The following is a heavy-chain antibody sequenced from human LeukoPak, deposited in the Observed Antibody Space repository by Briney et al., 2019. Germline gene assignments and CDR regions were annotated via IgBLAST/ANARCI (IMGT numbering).Heavy chain of an antibody. V-gene: IGHV3-7*01. CDR2: IQQDGIEK. Sequence: VGTLRLSRAPSGFTFSGYWLSSVRQPPGKRLEGVANIQQDGIEKDSVDTGKGRFTISRDNGRNSMYLQMNSLRAQEPAGYYCSRPHLDHGDLFDYWGQGNLVSVPS. J-gene: IGHJ4*02. D-gene: IGHD4-17*01. CDR3: SRPHLDHGDLFDY. CDR1: GFTFSGYW.